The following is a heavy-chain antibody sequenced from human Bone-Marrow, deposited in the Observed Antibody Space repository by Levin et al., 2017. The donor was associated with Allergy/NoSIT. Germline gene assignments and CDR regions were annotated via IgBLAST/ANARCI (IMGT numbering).Heavy chain of an antibody. J-gene: IGHJ4*01. CDR3: ARQPLNHLETHYFDF. CDR2: ITSSGFAI. D-gene: IGHD3-3*01. Sequence: GESLKISCTASGFTFSDHYMSWIRQSPGKGLEWLTVITSSGFAIDYTDSVRGRFTISRDNAKNTLYLQMNSLRAEDTALYYCARQPLNHLETHYFDFWGHGTLVTVSS. V-gene: IGHV3-11*01. CDR1: GFTFSDHY.